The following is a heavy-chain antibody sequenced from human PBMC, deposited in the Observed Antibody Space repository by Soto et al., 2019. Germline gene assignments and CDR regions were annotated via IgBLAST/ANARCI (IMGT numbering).Heavy chain of an antibody. V-gene: IGHV1-8*01. CDR1: GYTFTSYD. D-gene: IGHD4-17*01. Sequence: EASVKVSCKASGYTFTSYDINWVRQATGQGLEWMGWMNPNSGNTGYAQKFQGRVTMTRNTSISTAYMELSSLRSEDTAVYYCARLRRRHGDYDYWGQGTLVTVSS. CDR3: ARLRRRHGDYDY. J-gene: IGHJ4*02. CDR2: MNPNSGNT.